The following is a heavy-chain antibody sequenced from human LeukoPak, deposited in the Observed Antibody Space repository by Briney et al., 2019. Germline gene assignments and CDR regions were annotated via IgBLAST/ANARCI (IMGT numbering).Heavy chain of an antibody. D-gene: IGHD3-10*01. CDR2: IYWNGDK. V-gene: IGHV2-5*01. CDR1: GFSLSTSAVG. J-gene: IGHJ5*02. CDR3: AHRIRFGESSNENWFDP. Sequence: ESGPTLVKPTQTLTLTCTFSGFSLSTSAVGVGWIRQPPGRALEWLALIYWNGDKRYSPSLRSRLTITKDTSKNQVVLTMTNMGPVDTATYYCAHRIRFGESSNENWFDPWGQGTLVTVSS.